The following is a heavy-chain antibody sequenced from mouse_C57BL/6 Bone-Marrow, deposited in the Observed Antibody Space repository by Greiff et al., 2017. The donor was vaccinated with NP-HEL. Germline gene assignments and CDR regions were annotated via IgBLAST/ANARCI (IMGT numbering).Heavy chain of an antibody. Sequence: VQLQQPGAELVKPGASVKLSCKASGYTFTSYWMHWVKQRPGRGLEWIGRIDPNSGGTKYNEKFKSKATLTVDKPYSTAYMQLSSLTSEDSAVYYGARRVSNYPFYAMDDWGQGTSVTVSS. V-gene: IGHV1-72*01. CDR2: IDPNSGGT. D-gene: IGHD2-5*01. J-gene: IGHJ4*01. CDR1: GYTFTSYW. CDR3: ARRVSNYPFYAMDD.